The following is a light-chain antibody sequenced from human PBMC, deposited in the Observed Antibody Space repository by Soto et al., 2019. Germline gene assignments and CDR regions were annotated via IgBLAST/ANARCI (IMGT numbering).Light chain of an antibody. J-gene: IGKJ1*01. CDR3: QRYFGFPCP. CDR1: QRVFDNSKNY. Sequence: IVMTKSPESLAVSLGEKATINCKSSQRVFDNSKNYLAWYQQKPGQPPKLLIYWASTWVSGVPDRCSGSGSGTDFTLTIRILQAADVAVYYSQRYFGFPCPFGQGAKGEI. V-gene: IGKV4-1*01. CDR2: WAS.